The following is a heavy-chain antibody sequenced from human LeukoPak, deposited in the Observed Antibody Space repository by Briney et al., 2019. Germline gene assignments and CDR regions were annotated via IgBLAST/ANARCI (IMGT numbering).Heavy chain of an antibody. CDR3: ARSGYSYGFWVVHFDY. J-gene: IGHJ4*02. CDR2: ISSSSSHI. Sequence: PGGSLRLSCAASGFTFTSYTMNWVRQAPGKGLEWVSSISSSSSHIYYADSVKGRFTISRDNAKNSLYLQMNSLRAEDTAVYYCARSGYSYGFWVVHFDYWGQGTLVTVSS. V-gene: IGHV3-21*01. CDR1: GFTFTSYT. D-gene: IGHD5-18*01.